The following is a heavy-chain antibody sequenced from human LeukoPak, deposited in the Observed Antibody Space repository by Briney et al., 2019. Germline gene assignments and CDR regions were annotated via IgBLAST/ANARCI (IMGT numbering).Heavy chain of an antibody. CDR1: GFSISSYW. CDR3: TTDYGGNRRAFDT. J-gene: IGHJ3*02. Sequence: PGGSLRLSCAASGFSISSYWMHWVRQAPGKGLVWVSRINIDGASTNYADSVKGRFTISRDNAKNTLYLQMNSLRAEDTAVYYCTTDYGGNRRAFDTWGQGTMVTVSS. CDR2: INIDGAST. V-gene: IGHV3-74*01. D-gene: IGHD4-23*01.